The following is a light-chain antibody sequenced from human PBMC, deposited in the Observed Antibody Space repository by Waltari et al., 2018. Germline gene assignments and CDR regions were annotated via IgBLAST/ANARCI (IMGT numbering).Light chain of an antibody. J-gene: IGLJ2*01. CDR2: QST. CDR1: YSGDKY. V-gene: IGLV3-1*01. Sequence: SYELTQPPSVSVSPGQTASITCSCDYSGDKYVCWYQQKPGQSPVLVMHQSTKRPSGIPERISGSNSGNTATLTISGTQAMDEADYYCKAWDSTSVVFGGGTKLSVL. CDR3: KAWDSTSVV.